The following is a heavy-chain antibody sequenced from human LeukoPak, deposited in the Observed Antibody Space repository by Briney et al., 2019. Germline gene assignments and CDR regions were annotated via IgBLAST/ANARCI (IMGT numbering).Heavy chain of an antibody. D-gene: IGHD1-26*01. CDR3: VREREGSNSEH. V-gene: IGHV3-53*01. J-gene: IGHJ1*01. Sequence: GGSLRLSCAASGFTVSNNRLSWVRQAPGMGLEWVSTIYSDGNTYYPDSVKGRFTISRDGSKNTLYLQLNSLRTEDAAIYYCVREREGSNSEHWGQGTLVTVSS. CDR1: GFTVSNNR. CDR2: IYSDGNT.